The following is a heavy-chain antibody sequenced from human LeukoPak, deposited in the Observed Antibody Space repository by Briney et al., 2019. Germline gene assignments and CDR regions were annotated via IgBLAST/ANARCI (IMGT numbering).Heavy chain of an antibody. J-gene: IGHJ6*02. V-gene: IGHV3-7*03. CDR2: VKQDGGEI. Sequence: GGSLRLSCAASGFTFSRYWMSWVRQVPRKGLEWVANVKQDGGEIYYVDSVKGRFTISRDNAKSSLYLQMNSLRAGDTAVYYCAGDLEGPTDYYYYYGMDVWGQGTTVTVSS. CDR3: AGDLEGPTDYYYYYGMDV. D-gene: IGHD1-1*01. CDR1: GFTFSRYW.